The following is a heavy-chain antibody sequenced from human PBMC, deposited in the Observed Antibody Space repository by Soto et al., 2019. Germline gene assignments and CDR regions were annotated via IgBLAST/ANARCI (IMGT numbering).Heavy chain of an antibody. J-gene: IGHJ4*02. CDR1: GFTFSAFW. V-gene: IGHV3-74*01. Sequence: EVQLVESGGGLVQPGGSLRLSCAASGFTFSAFWMHWVRQAPGKGLVWVSRINSCWTGTSYADYVNGRFNISRDNAKNTLYLQMNSLRAEDTAVYYCARVVGIAAPFAYWGLGTLVTVSS. D-gene: IGHD6-6*01. CDR3: ARVVGIAAPFAY. CDR2: INSCWTGT.